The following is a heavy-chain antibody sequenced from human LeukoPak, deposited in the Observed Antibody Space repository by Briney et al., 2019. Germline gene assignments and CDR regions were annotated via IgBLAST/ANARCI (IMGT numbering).Heavy chain of an antibody. CDR2: MNPNSGNT. J-gene: IGHJ6*03. V-gene: IGHV1-8*01. Sequence: ASVKVSCKASGYTFTSYDINWVRQATGQGLEWMGWMNPNSGNTGYAQKFQGRVTMTTDTSTSTAYMELRSLRSDDTAVYYCARDVPIPNYYDSSGYTTTYYYYMDVWGKGTTVTVSS. D-gene: IGHD3-22*01. CDR1: GYTFTSYD. CDR3: ARDVPIPNYYDSSGYTTTYYYYMDV.